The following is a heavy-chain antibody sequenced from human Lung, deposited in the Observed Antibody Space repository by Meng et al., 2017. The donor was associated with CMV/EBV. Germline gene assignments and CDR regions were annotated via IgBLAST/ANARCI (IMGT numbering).Heavy chain of an antibody. CDR2: MNPNSGNT. D-gene: IGHD1-26*01. V-gene: IGHV1-8*02. CDR1: GYTFSGYF. CDR3: ARGNIVGATLDY. Sequence: ASVKVSXKASGYTFSGYFMYWVRQATGQGLEWMGWMNPNSGNTGYAQKFQGRVTMTRNTSISTAYMELSSLRSEDTAVYYCARGNIVGATLDYWGQGTRVTVSS. J-gene: IGHJ4*02.